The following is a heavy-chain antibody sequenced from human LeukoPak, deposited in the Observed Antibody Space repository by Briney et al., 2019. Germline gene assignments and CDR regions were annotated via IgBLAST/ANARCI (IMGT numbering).Heavy chain of an antibody. J-gene: IGHJ4*02. CDR1: GGSISSYY. Sequence: SETLSLTCNVSGGSISSYYCSWIRQTPGKGLEWLGYLSYTGRTNYNPSLNSRLTISVDTSKKQFSLKLKSVTSADTAVYFCAGSPVHWDRFNHWGQGTLVTASS. CDR3: AGSPVHWDRFNH. CDR2: LSYTGRT. D-gene: IGHD1-26*01. V-gene: IGHV4-59*01.